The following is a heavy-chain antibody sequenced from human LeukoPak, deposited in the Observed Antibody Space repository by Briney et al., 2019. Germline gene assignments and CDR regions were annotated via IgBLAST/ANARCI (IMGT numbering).Heavy chain of an antibody. D-gene: IGHD6-19*01. V-gene: IGHV3-13*01. J-gene: IGHJ4*02. Sequence: GGSLRLSCAVSGFNFSSNDMHWVRQPPGKGLEWVSGISTAGDTYYPDSAKGRFTISRKNAKSSFYLQMNSLRAEDTAVYYCARVQRGIAVALDYWGQGTLATVSS. CDR3: ARVQRGIAVALDY. CDR1: GFNFSSND. CDR2: ISTAGDT.